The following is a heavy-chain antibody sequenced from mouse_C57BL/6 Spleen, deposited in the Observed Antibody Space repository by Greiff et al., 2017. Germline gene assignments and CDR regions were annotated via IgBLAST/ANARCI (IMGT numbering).Heavy chain of an antibody. CDR3: ARREEWLLDFDY. CDR2: IYPRSGNT. D-gene: IGHD2-3*01. Sequence: QVQLQQSGAELARPGASVKLSCKASGYTFTSYGISWVKQRTGQGLEWIGEIYPRSGNTYYNEKFKGKATLTADKSSSTAYMELRSLTSEDSAVYFCARREEWLLDFDYWGQGTTLTVSS. CDR1: GYTFTSYG. V-gene: IGHV1-81*01. J-gene: IGHJ2*01.